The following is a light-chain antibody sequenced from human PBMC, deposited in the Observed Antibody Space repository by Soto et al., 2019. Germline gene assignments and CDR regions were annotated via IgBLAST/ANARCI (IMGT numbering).Light chain of an antibody. Sequence: DIHITQSPSTLSASEGERVTITCRASQSVSNWLAWYQQKPGKAPKLLIYDVSSLESGVPSRFSGSGSGTEFILNISSLQPDDFATYYCQQYDSYSWTFGQVTKVDIK. V-gene: IGKV1-5*01. J-gene: IGKJ1*01. CDR3: QQYDSYSWT. CDR1: QSVSNW. CDR2: DVS.